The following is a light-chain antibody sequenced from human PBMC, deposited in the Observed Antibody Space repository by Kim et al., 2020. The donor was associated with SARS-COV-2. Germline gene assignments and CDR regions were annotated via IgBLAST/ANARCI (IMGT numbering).Light chain of an antibody. CDR3: QQYDTYPRT. CDR2: AAS. CDR1: QDISLY. Sequence: ASVGDRVTITCRASQDISLYLAWFQQAPGQAPRTLIYAASSLQTGVPSRFSASGSGTDFTLTISGLQPEDFGTYYCQQYDTYPRTFGRGTKVDIK. J-gene: IGKJ1*01. V-gene: IGKV1-16*01.